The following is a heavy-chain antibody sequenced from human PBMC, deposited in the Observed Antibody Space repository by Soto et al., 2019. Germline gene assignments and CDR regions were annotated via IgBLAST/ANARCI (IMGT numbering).Heavy chain of an antibody. CDR1: GFTFSSYS. CDR2: ISSSSSYI. V-gene: IGHV3-21*01. Sequence: GESLKISCAASGFTFSSYSMNWVRQAPGKGLEWVSSISSSSSYIYYADSVKGRFTISRDNAKNSLYLQMNSLRAEDTAVYYCASEEIWNDAAFDIWGQGTMVTVSS. D-gene: IGHD1-1*01. J-gene: IGHJ3*02. CDR3: ASEEIWNDAAFDI.